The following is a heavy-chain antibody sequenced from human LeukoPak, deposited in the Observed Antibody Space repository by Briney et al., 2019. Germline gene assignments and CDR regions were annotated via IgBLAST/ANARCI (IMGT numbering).Heavy chain of an antibody. CDR2: INHSGST. CDR1: GGSFSGYY. Sequence: SETLSLTCAVYGGSFSGYYWSWIRQPPGKGLEWIGEINHSGSTNYNPSLKSRVTISVDTSKNQFSLKLSSVTAADTAVYYCARESGYCSSTSCEGHYWGQGTPVTVSS. V-gene: IGHV4-34*01. CDR3: ARESGYCSSTSCEGHY. J-gene: IGHJ4*02. D-gene: IGHD2-2*03.